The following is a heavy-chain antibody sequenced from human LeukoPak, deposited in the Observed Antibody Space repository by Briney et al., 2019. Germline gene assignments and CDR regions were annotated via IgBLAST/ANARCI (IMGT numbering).Heavy chain of an antibody. D-gene: IGHD3-16*01. Sequence: GGSLRLSCAASGFTFSSYGMHWVRQAPGKGLEWVAFIRYDGSNKYYADSVKGRFTISRDNSKNTLYLQMNSLRAEDTAVYYCARDRAAGAYPWYFDYWGQGTLVTVSS. CDR1: GFTFSSYG. V-gene: IGHV3-30*02. CDR3: ARDRAAGAYPWYFDY. J-gene: IGHJ4*02. CDR2: IRYDGSNK.